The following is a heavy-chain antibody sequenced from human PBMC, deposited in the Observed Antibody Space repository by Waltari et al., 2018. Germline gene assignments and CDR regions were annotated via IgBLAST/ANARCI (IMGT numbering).Heavy chain of an antibody. V-gene: IGHV4-4*07. CDR1: GGSISSYY. D-gene: IGHD3-10*01. J-gene: IGHJ6*03. Sequence: QVQLQESGPGLVKPSETLSLTCTVSGGSISSYYWTWIRQPAGKGLGWMGGIYTSGSTNYNPSLKSRVTMSVETSKNQFSLKLSSVTAADTAVYYCARVSVGWSRGGVVRYYYYMDVWGKGTTVTISS. CDR2: IYTSGST. CDR3: ARVSVGWSRGGVVRYYYYMDV.